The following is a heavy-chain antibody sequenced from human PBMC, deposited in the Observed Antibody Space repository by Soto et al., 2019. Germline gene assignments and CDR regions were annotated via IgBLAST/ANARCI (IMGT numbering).Heavy chain of an antibody. D-gene: IGHD1-26*01. CDR2: IYYSGST. J-gene: IGHJ4*02. CDR3: ARHPPGGSYFDY. CDR1: GGSISSSSYY. V-gene: IGHV4-39*01. Sequence: SETLSLTCTVSGGSISSSSYYWGWIRQPPGKGLEWIGSIYYSGSTYYNPSLKSSVTISVDTSKNQFSLKLSSVTAADTAVYYCARHPPGGSYFDYWGQGTLVTVSS.